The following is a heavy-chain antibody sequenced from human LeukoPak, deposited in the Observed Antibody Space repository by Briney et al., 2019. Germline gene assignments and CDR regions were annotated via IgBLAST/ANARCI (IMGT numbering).Heavy chain of an antibody. D-gene: IGHD3-22*01. CDR1: GFLFSNFD. CDR2: VRGIGATI. V-gene: IGHV3-48*03. Sequence: GGSLRLSCAASGFLFSNFDMNWVRQAPGKGLDWVSYVRGIGATIYYADSVRGRFTISRDNAKNSMHLQMTSLRIEDTAVYYCVRGKTYYYESSNYWGARLFDYWGQGTLVTVSS. CDR3: VRGKTYYYESSNYWGARLFDY. J-gene: IGHJ4*02.